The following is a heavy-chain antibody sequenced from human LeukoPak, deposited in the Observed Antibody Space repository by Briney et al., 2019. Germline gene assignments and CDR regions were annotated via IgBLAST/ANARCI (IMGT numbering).Heavy chain of an antibody. Sequence: GGSLRLSCAASGFTFSSYGMHWVRQAPGKGLEWVAYIQNDGSNEQYADSAKGRFSISRDSSKNILYLQMNSLRAEDTAVYYCAKDRCSNGIGCYYYYMDVWGKGTTVTISS. J-gene: IGHJ6*03. D-gene: IGHD2-8*01. CDR2: IQNDGSNE. V-gene: IGHV3-30*02. CDR3: AKDRCSNGIGCYYYYMDV. CDR1: GFTFSSYG.